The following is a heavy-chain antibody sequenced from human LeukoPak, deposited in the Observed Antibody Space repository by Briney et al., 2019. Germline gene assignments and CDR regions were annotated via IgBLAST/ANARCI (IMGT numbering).Heavy chain of an antibody. CDR1: GGSFSGYY. Sequence: SETLSLTCAVYGGSFSGYYWSWIRQPPGKGLEWIGEINHSGSTNYNPSLKSRVTISVDTSKNQFSLKLSSVTAADTAVYYCARVLRITMVRGVTNYYYYYGMDVWGKGTTVTVSS. J-gene: IGHJ6*04. D-gene: IGHD3-10*01. V-gene: IGHV4-34*01. CDR2: INHSGST. CDR3: ARVLRITMVRGVTNYYYYYGMDV.